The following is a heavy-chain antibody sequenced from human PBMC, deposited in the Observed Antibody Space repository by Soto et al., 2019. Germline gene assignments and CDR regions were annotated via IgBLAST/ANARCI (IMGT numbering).Heavy chain of an antibody. CDR2: IIPTFGTT. V-gene: IGHV1-69*01. D-gene: IGHD5-18*01. Sequence: QVQLVQSGAEVKKPGSSVKVSCKAPGGNFSSNGIRWVRQAPGQGLELMGGIIPTFGTTNYAHKFRGRVTITADESTGTAYMELSSLRSDATAVYYCAGASDSTWYNWLDPWGQGTLVTVSS. J-gene: IGHJ5*02. CDR3: AGASDSTWYNWLDP. CDR1: GGNFSSNG.